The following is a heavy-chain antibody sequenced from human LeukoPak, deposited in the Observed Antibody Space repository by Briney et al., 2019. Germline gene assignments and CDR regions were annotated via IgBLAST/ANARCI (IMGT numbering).Heavy chain of an antibody. CDR3: AKDPVVVVTAIHSY. CDR2: ISGSGGST. CDR1: GFTFSSYA. D-gene: IGHD2-21*02. J-gene: IGHJ4*02. V-gene: IGHV3-23*01. Sequence: PGGSLRLSCAASGFTFSSYAMSWVRQAPGKGLEWVSAISGSGGSTYYADSVKGRFTISRDNSKNTLYLQINSLRAEDTAVYYCAKDPVVVVTAIHSYWGQGTLVTVSS.